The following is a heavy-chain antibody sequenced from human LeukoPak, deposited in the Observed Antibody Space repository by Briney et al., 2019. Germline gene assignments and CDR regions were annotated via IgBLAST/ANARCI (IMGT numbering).Heavy chain of an antibody. Sequence: SETLSLTCTVSGGSISSYYWSWIRQPPGKGLEWIAYMDYSGSTFHNPSLKSRVSTSVDTSKNQFSLKVRSVTAADTAVYYCARHGGDYTFDYWGQGTLVTVSS. CDR1: GGSISSYY. J-gene: IGHJ4*02. CDR3: ARHGGDYTFDY. D-gene: IGHD4-17*01. CDR2: MDYSGST. V-gene: IGHV4-59*08.